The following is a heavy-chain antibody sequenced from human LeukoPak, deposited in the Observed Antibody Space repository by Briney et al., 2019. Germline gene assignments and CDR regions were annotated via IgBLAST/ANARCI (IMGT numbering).Heavy chain of an antibody. CDR2: IYYSGST. CDR1: GGSVSSGSYY. CDR3: ARANYDFWSGYYFDY. Sequence: SETLSLTCSVSGGSVSSGSYYWSWIRQPPGKGLEWIGYIYYSGSTNYNPSLKSRVTISVDTSKDQFSLKLGSVTAADTAVYYCARANYDFWSGYYFDYWGQGTLVTVSS. J-gene: IGHJ4*02. V-gene: IGHV4-61*01. D-gene: IGHD3-3*01.